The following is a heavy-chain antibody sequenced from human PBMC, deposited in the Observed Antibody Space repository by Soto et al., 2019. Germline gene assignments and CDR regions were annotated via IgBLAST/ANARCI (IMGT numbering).Heavy chain of an antibody. V-gene: IGHV1-24*01. CDR2: FDPEDGET. CDR3: ATVLVGAMSSGAFDI. Sequence: ASVKVSCKVSGYTLTELSMHWVRQAPGKGLEWMGGFDPEDGETIYAQKFQGRVTMTEDTSTDTAYVELSSLRSEDTAVYYCATVLVGAMSSGAFDIWGQGTMDTVS. D-gene: IGHD1-26*01. CDR1: GYTLTELS. J-gene: IGHJ3*02.